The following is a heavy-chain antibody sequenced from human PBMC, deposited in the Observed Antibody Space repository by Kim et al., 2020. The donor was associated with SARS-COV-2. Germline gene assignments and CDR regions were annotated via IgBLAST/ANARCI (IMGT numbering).Heavy chain of an antibody. Sequence: GGSLRLSCAASGFNFGDYAMHWVRQAPGKGLEWVSGISWKSGSIGYADSVKGRFTISRDNAKNSLYLQMNSLRAEDTALYYCAKDIKKRFLEWLSIGPPDDWGQGTLVTVSS. CDR1: GFNFGDYA. CDR2: ISWKSGSI. J-gene: IGHJ4*02. V-gene: IGHV3-9*01. D-gene: IGHD3-3*01. CDR3: AKDIKKRFLEWLSIGPPDD.